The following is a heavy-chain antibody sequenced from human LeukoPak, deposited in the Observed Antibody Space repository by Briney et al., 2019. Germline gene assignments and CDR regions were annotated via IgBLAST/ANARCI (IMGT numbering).Heavy chain of an antibody. CDR2: IRYDGSNK. J-gene: IGHJ4*02. V-gene: IGHV3-30*02. Sequence: GVSLRLSCAASGFTFSSYGMHWVRQAPGKGLEWVAFIRYDGSNKYYADSVKGRFTISRDNSKNTLYLQMNSLRAEDTAVYYCAKVPQLAYQYYFDYWGQGTLVTVSS. D-gene: IGHD2-2*01. CDR3: AKVPQLAYQYYFDY. CDR1: GFTFSSYG.